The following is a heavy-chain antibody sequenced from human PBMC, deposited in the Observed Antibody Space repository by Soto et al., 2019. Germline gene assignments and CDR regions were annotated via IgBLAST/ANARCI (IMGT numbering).Heavy chain of an antibody. V-gene: IGHV5-51*01. CDR2: IYPGDSDT. D-gene: IGHD3-3*01. CDR1: GYSFTSYW. J-gene: IGHJ5*02. CDR3: ARHYGEDFWSGYYTGLFSGGWFDP. Sequence: GESLKISCKGSGYSFTSYWIGWVRQMPGKGLEWMGIIYPGDSDTRYSPSFQGQVTISADKSISTAYLQWSSLKASDTAMYYCARHYGEDFWSGYYTGLFSGGWFDPWGQGTLVTVSS.